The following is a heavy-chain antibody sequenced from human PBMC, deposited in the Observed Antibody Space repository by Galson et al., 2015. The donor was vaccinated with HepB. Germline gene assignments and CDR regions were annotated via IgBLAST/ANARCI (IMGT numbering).Heavy chain of an antibody. J-gene: IGHJ6*02. CDR2: IWYDGSNK. CDR1: GFTFSSYG. Sequence: SLRLSCAASGFTFSSYGMHWVRQAPGKGLEWVAVIWYDGSNKYYADSVKGRFTISRDNSKNTLYLQMNSLRAEDTAVYYCARDRSGYCSSTSCYAGLPYYGMDVWGQGTTVTVSS. D-gene: IGHD2-2*01. V-gene: IGHV3-33*08. CDR3: ARDRSGYCSSTSCYAGLPYYGMDV.